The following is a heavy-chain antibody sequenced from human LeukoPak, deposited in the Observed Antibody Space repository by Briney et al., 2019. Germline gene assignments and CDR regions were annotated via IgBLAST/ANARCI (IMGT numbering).Heavy chain of an antibody. D-gene: IGHD2-21*02. CDR3: ARAAHDSGGYLRYYFDY. CDR2: INTNTGNP. V-gene: IGHV7-4-1*02. J-gene: IGHJ4*02. Sequence: ASVKVSCKASGYTLFSYAMNWVRQVPGQGLEWMGWINTNTGNPTYAQGFTGRFVFSLDTSVSTAYLQISSLKAEDTAVYFCARAAHDSGGYLRYYFDYWGQGTLVTVSS. CDR1: GYTLFSYA.